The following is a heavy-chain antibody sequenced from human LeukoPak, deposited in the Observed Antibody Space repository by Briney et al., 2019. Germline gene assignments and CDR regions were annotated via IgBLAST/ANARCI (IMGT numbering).Heavy chain of an antibody. Sequence: SETLSLTCAVFGGSLSGYYWSWIRQPPGKGLEWIAEINRSGSPNYNPSLKSRVTISVDTSKNQFSLKLSSVTAADTAVYYCASGSAPKQLDYWGQGTLVTVSS. D-gene: IGHD1/OR15-1a*01. V-gene: IGHV4-34*01. J-gene: IGHJ4*02. CDR2: INRSGSP. CDR1: GGSLSGYY. CDR3: ASGSAPKQLDY.